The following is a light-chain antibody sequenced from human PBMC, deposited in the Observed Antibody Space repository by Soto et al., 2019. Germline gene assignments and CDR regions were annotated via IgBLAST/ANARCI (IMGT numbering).Light chain of an antibody. CDR2: DVS. Sequence: AIQLTQSPSSLSASVGDRVTITCRASQGISSALAWYQQKPGKSPNLLIYDVSSLESGVPSRFSGSGSGTDFTLTISSLQHEDFATYYCQHFNTYPALTFGGGTKVEIK. CDR1: QGISSA. CDR3: QHFNTYPALT. V-gene: IGKV1-13*02. J-gene: IGKJ4*01.